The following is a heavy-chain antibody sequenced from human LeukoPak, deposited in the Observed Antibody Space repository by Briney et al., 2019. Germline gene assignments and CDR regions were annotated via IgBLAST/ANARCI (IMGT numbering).Heavy chain of an antibody. V-gene: IGHV4-59*08. CDR3: ARSVYAMNFDH. CDR1: GGSISSYY. CDR2: IYYSGST. Sequence: SETLSLTCTVSGGSISSYYWSWIRQPPGKGLEWIGYIYYSGSTNYNPSLKSRVTISVDTSKNQFSLKLSSVTAADTAVYYCARSVYAMNFDHWGQGTLVTVSS. J-gene: IGHJ4*02. D-gene: IGHD2-8*01.